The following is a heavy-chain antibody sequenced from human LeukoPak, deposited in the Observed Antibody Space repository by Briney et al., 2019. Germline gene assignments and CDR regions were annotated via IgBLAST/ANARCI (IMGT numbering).Heavy chain of an antibody. Sequence: GGSLRLSCAVSGFTFSSYWMTWARQAPGKGLEWVANIKQDGSEKYYVDSVKGRFTISRDNAKNSLYLQMNSLRAEDTALYYRARAGSYNWFDPWGQGTLVTVSS. V-gene: IGHV3-7*01. J-gene: IGHJ5*02. CDR2: IKQDGSEK. CDR1: GFTFSSYW. CDR3: ARAGSYNWFDP.